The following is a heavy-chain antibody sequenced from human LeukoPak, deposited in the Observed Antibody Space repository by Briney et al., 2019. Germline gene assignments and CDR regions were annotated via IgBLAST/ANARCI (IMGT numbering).Heavy chain of an antibody. V-gene: IGHV3-30*18. CDR2: ISYDGSNK. Sequence: GGSLRLSCAASGFTFSSYGMHWVRQAPGKGLEWVAVISYDGSNKYYADSVKGRFTISRDNSKNTLYLQMNSLRPEGTTVYYCAKSRHPYNWNDGAFFDYGAREPWSPSPQ. CDR3: AKSRHPYNWNDGAFFD. D-gene: IGHD1-20*01. CDR1: GFTFSSYG. J-gene: IGHJ4*02.